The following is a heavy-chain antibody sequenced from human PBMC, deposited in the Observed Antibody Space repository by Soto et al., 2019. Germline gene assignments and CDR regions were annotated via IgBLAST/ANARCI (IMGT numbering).Heavy chain of an antibody. V-gene: IGHV4-39*01. D-gene: IGHD3-9*01. CDR2: IYYSGST. CDR3: ARGRYFDWAFDY. J-gene: IGHJ4*02. CDR1: GSSVSSSGYY. Sequence: SETLSLTCTVSGSSVSSSGYYWGWIRQPPGKGLEWIGSIYYSGSTYYNPSLKSRVTISVDTSKNQFSLKLSSVAAADTAVYYCARGRYFDWAFDYWGQGTLVTVSS.